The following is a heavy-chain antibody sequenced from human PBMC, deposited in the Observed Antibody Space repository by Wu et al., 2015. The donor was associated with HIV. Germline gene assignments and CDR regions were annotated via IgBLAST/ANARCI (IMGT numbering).Heavy chain of an antibody. D-gene: IGHD2-2*01. J-gene: IGHJ3*02. CDR2: INPASGGT. Sequence: QVQLVQSGAEVKKPGASVKVSCKASGYTFTSYGISWVRQAPGQGLEWMGWINPASGGTRYAEKFQGRVTMTSDTSINTVYMELSSLRSDDTAVYYCARVFVVVPAGFSGEITAFDIWGQGTMVAVSS. CDR3: ARVFVVVPAGFSGEITAFDI. V-gene: IGHV1-2*02. CDR1: GYTFTSYG.